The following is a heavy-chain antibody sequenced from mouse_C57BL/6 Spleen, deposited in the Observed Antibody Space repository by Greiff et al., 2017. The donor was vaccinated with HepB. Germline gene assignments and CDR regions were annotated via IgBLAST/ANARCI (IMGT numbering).Heavy chain of an antibody. CDR2: IDPADSET. V-gene: IGHV1-52*01. D-gene: IGHD1-1*02. CDR1: GYTFTSYW. CDR3: ARRNYAFDY. Sequence: QVQLQQPGAELVRPGSSVKLSCKASGYTFTSYWMHWVKQRPIQGLEWIGKIDPADSETHDNQNFKEKATFTVDKSSSTDYMQLSSLTSEYSAVYYCARRNYAFDYWGQGTTLTVSS. J-gene: IGHJ2*01.